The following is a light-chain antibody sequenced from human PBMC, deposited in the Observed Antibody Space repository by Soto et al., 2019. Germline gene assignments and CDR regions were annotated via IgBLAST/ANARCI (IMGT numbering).Light chain of an antibody. CDR3: QQYKSWPRT. Sequence: EIVMTQSPATLSVSPGERATLSCRASQSVSSNLAWYQQKPGQAPRLLIYGGSTRATGIPARFSGSGSGTEFTLTISSLQSEDFAIYYCQQYKSWPRTFGQGTKVDIK. V-gene: IGKV3-15*01. CDR2: GGS. J-gene: IGKJ2*02. CDR1: QSVSSN.